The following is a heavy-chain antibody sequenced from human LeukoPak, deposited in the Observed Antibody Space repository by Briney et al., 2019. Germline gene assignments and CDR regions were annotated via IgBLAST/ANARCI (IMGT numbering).Heavy chain of an antibody. CDR1: GFTFSGYT. D-gene: IGHD1-1*01. CDR2: ISSSSSSI. Sequence: GGSLRLSCAASGFTFSGYTMNWVRQAPGKGLEWVSSISSSSSSIYYADSVKGRSTISRDNAKNSLYLQMNSLRAEDTAVYYCARSGYNWNDVIFFDYWGQGILVTVSS. V-gene: IGHV3-21*01. J-gene: IGHJ4*02. CDR3: ARSGYNWNDVIFFDY.